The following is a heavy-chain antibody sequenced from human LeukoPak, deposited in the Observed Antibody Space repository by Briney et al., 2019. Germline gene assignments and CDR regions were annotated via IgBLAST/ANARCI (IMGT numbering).Heavy chain of an antibody. CDR3: ARRRGVTATLNYFDY. CDR2: IYPGDPDT. CDR1: GYSFTKYW. J-gene: IGHJ4*02. Sequence: NPGESLKISSKGSGYSFTKYWIGWVRQMPGKGLEWMGIIYPGDPDTTYSPSFQGQVTISADKSISTAYLQWSSLRASDTAIYYCARRRGVTATLNYFDYWGQGTLVTVSS. V-gene: IGHV5-51*01. D-gene: IGHD2-21*02.